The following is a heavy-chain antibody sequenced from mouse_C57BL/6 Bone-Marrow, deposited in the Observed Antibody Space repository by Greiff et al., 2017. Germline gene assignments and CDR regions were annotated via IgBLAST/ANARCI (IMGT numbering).Heavy chain of an antibody. CDR2: ISYSGST. CDR1: GYSITSGYD. D-gene: IGHD4-1*01. V-gene: IGHV3-1*01. CDR3: ARGLGLYYFDY. J-gene: IGHJ2*01. Sequence: EVQGVESGPGMVKPSQSLSLTCTVTGYSITSGYDWHWIRHFPGNKLEWMGYISYSGSTNYNPSLKSRISITHDTSKNHFFLKLNSVTTEDTATYYCARGLGLYYFDYWGQGTTLTVSS.